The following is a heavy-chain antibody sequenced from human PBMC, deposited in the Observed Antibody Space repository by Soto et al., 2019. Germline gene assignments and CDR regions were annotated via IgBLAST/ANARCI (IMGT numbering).Heavy chain of an antibody. J-gene: IGHJ5*02. CDR2: ISHDGNAQ. Sequence: GGSLRLSCAASGFILSTYGMHWVRQAPGKGLEWVAMISHDGNAQYYVDSVKGRFSVSRDTSKNTLHLHMNSLRSEDTGLYYCARDYGPRNWYNWFHPWGQGTLVTVSS. CDR1: GFILSTYG. D-gene: IGHD4-17*01. V-gene: IGHV3-30*03. CDR3: ARDYGPRNWYNWFHP.